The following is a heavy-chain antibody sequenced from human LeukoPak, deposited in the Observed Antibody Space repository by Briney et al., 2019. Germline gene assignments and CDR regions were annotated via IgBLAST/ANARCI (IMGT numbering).Heavy chain of an antibody. CDR2: IRYDGSNK. Sequence: PGGSLRLSCAASGFTFSSYGMHWVRQAPGKGLEWVAFIRYDGSNKYYADSVKGRFTISRDNSKNTLYLQMNSLRAEDTAVYYCANRYGDYDYYYMDVWGKGTTVTISS. D-gene: IGHD4-17*01. CDR3: ANRYGDYDYYYMDV. J-gene: IGHJ6*03. V-gene: IGHV3-30*02. CDR1: GFTFSSYG.